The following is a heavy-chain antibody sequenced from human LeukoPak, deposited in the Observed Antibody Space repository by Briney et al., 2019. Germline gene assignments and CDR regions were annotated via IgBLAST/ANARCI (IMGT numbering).Heavy chain of an antibody. CDR2: ISAYNGNT. V-gene: IGHV1-18*01. J-gene: IGHJ4*02. Sequence: ASVKVSCKASGGTFSSYAISWVRQAPGQGLEWMGWISAYNGNTNYAQKLQGRVTMTTDTSTSTAYMELRSLRSDDTAVYYCARDRSGSYFGPYFDYWGQGTLVTVSS. CDR3: ARDRSGSYFGPYFDY. CDR1: GGTFSSYA. D-gene: IGHD1-26*01.